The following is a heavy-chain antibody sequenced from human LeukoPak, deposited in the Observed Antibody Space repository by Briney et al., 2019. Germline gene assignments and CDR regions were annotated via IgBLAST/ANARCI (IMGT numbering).Heavy chain of an antibody. CDR1: GFTFSDYY. CDR2: ISSHESTI. D-gene: IGHD3-10*01. V-gene: IGHV3-11*01. J-gene: IGHJ4*02. CDR3: ARGSSYGSGSHFDY. Sequence: GGSLGLSCAASGFTFSDYYMSWIRQAPGKGLECVSYISSHESTIYYADSVKGRFTISRDNAKNSLYLQMNSLRAEDTAVYYCARGSSYGSGSHFDYWGQGSLVTVSS.